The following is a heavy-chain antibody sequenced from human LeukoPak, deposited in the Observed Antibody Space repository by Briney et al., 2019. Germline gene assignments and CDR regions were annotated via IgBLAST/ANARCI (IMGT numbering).Heavy chain of an antibody. CDR2: IEFDGTLA. Sequence: PGGSLRLSCTASGFTFSTYWIHWVRQAPGKGLVWVSQIEFDGTLASYADSVKGRFTISRDNANNTLYLQMNSLGTEDTAVYYCVTGHYDSRMYFDLWGRGTLVTVSS. CDR3: VTGHYDSRMYFDL. V-gene: IGHV3-74*01. D-gene: IGHD3-16*01. J-gene: IGHJ2*01. CDR1: GFTFSTYW.